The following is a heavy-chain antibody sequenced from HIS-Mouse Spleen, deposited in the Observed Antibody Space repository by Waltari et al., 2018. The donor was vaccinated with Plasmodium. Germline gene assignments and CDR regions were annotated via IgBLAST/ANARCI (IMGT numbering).Heavy chain of an antibody. J-gene: IGHJ4*02. D-gene: IGHD6-13*01. CDR3: ARGNSGYSSSWYLFDY. CDR1: GFTVSSNY. CDR2: IYSGGST. Sequence: EVQLVETGGGLIQPGWSLRLSCAASGFTVSSNYMSWVRQAQGKGLEWVSVIYSGGSTYYADSVKGRFTISRDNSKNTLYLQMNSLRAEDTAVYYCARGNSGYSSSWYLFDYWGQGTLVTVSS. V-gene: IGHV3-53*02.